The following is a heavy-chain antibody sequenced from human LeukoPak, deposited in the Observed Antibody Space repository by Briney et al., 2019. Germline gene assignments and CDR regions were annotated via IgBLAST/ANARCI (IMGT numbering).Heavy chain of an antibody. D-gene: IGHD3-3*01. Sequence: GGSLRLSCAASGFTFSSYSMNWVRQAPGKGLEWVSSISSSSSYIYYADSVKGRFTISRDNAKNSLCLQMNSLRAEDTAVYYCARGDFWSGYYHYWGQGTLVTVSS. V-gene: IGHV3-21*01. J-gene: IGHJ4*02. CDR1: GFTFSSYS. CDR3: ARGDFWSGYYHY. CDR2: ISSSSSYI.